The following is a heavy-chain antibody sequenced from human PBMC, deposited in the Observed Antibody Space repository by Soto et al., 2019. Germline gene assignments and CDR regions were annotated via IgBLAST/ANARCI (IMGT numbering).Heavy chain of an antibody. CDR1: GFTFSSYG. CDR3: AKDRDFWSGLGYGMDV. D-gene: IGHD3-3*01. V-gene: IGHV3-30*18. CDR2: ISYDGSNK. J-gene: IGHJ6*02. Sequence: QTGGSLRLSCAASGFTFSSYGMHWVRQAPGKGLEWVAVISYDGSNKYYADSVKGRFTISRDNSKNTLYLQMNSLRAEDTAVYYCAKDRDFWSGLGYGMDVWGQGTTVTAP.